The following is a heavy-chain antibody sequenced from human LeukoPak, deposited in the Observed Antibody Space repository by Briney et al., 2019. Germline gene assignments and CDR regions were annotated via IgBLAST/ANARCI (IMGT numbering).Heavy chain of an antibody. CDR3: ARDRDYDILTGYSTDAFDI. V-gene: IGHV1-2*06. D-gene: IGHD3-9*01. CDR1: GYTFTDYY. J-gene: IGHJ3*02. CDR2: INPNSGGT. Sequence: ASVKVSCKASGYTFTDYYMHWVRQAPGQGLEWMGRINPNSGGTNYAQKFQGRVTMTRDTSISTAYMELSRLRSDDTAVYYCARDRDYDILTGYSTDAFDIWGQGTMVTVSS.